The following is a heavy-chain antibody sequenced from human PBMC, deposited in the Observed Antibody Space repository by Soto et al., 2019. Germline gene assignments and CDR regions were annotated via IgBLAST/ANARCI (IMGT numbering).Heavy chain of an antibody. J-gene: IGHJ4*02. CDR1: GLTFSSYG. CDR2: IWYDGSNK. D-gene: IGHD3-3*01. V-gene: IGHV3-33*01. CDR3: ARGNDFWSGLGY. Sequence: QVQLVESGGGVVQPGRSLRLSCAASGLTFSSYGMHWVRQAPGKGLEWVAVIWYDGSNKYYADSVKRRFTISRDNSKNTLYLQMNSLRAEDTAVYYGARGNDFWSGLGYWGQGTLVTVSS.